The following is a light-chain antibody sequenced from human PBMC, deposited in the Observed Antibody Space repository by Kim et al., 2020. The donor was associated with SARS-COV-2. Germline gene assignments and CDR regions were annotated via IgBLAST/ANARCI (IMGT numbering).Light chain of an antibody. J-gene: IGLJ2*01. CDR2: QDS. CDR3: QAWDSSVV. CDR1: KLGDKY. V-gene: IGLV3-1*01. Sequence: VTVSPGQTASITCSGDKLGDKYACWYQQKPGQSPVLVIYQDSKRPSGIPERFSGSNSGNTATLTISGTQAMDEADYYCQAWDSSVVFGGGTQLTVL.